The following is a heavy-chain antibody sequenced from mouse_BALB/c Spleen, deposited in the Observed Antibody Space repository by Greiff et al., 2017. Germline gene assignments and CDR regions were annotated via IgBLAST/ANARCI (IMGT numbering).Heavy chain of an antibody. Sequence: EVQLQESGPDLVKPSQSLSLTCTVTGYSITSGYSWYWIRQFPGNKLEWMGYIHYSGSTNYNPSLKSRISITRDTSKNQFFLQLNSVTTEDTATYYCARLGDYAWFAYWGQGTLVTVSA. CDR3: ARLGDYAWFAY. D-gene: IGHD2-4*01. J-gene: IGHJ3*01. CDR2: IHYSGST. CDR1: GYSITSGYS. V-gene: IGHV3-1*02.